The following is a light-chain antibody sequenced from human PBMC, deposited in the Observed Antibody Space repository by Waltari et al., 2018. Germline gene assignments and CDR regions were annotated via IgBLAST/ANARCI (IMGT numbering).Light chain of an antibody. CDR3: TVWDDSLNGLWV. Sequence: HSVLTQPPSASGTPGQRVTLSCSGSSSNIGSNTVNWYQQLPGTAPKLLIYSNNQQPAGVPDLLLGAESGTAASLAISCLESEDEADYYCTVWDDSLNGLWVFGGGTKLTVL. CDR1: SSNIGSNT. J-gene: IGLJ3*02. CDR2: SNN. V-gene: IGLV1-44*01.